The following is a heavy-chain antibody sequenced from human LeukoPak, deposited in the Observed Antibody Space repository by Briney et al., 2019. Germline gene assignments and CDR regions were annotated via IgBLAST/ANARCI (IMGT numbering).Heavy chain of an antibody. CDR3: ARDKEGPYSGSYGTIDY. Sequence: GGSLRLSCAASGFTFSSYGMHWVRQAPGKGLEWVAVIWYDGSNKYYADSVKGRFTISRDSSKNTLYLQMNSLRAEDTAVYYCARDKEGPYSGSYGTIDYWGQGTLVTVSS. V-gene: IGHV3-33*01. J-gene: IGHJ4*02. CDR2: IWYDGSNK. CDR1: GFTFSSYG. D-gene: IGHD1-26*01.